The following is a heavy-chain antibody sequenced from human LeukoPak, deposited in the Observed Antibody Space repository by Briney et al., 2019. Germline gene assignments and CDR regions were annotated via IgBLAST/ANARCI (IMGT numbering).Heavy chain of an antibody. CDR1: GGSISSGDYY. CDR2: IYYSGST. CDR3: PRDYGGNPDRSYFYY. D-gene: IGHD4-23*01. J-gene: IGHJ4*02. V-gene: IGHV4-30-4*08. Sequence: PSQTLSLTCTVSGGSISSGDYYWSWIRQPPGKGLEWIGYIYYSGSTYYNPSLKSRVTISVDTSKNQFSLKLSSVTAADTSVYYFPRDYGGNPDRSYFYYWGQGTLVTVSS.